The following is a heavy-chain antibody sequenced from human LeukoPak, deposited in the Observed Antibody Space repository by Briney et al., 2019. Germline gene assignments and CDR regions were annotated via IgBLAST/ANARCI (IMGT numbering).Heavy chain of an antibody. CDR3: AKDIGDGGNSERYYYGMDV. V-gene: IGHV3-9*01. J-gene: IGHJ6*02. CDR1: GFTFDDYT. CDR2: ISWNSGSI. Sequence: EPGGSLRLSCAASGFTFDDYTMHWVRQAPGKGLEWVSGISWNSGSIGYADSVKGRFTISRDNAKNSLYLQMNSLRAEDTALYYCAKDIGDGGNSERYYYGMDVWGQGTTVTVSS. D-gene: IGHD4-23*01.